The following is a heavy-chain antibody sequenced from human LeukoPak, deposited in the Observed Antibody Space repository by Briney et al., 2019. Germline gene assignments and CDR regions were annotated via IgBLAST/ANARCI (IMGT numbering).Heavy chain of an antibody. Sequence: GASVKVSCKASGYTFTSYAMHWVRQAPGQGLEWMGWINTNTGNPTYAQGFTGRFVFSLDTSVSTAYLQISSLKAEDTAVYYCARGELRTMVRGVHYWGQGTLVTVSS. CDR3: ARGELRTMVRGVHY. CDR1: GYTFTSYA. V-gene: IGHV7-4-1*02. D-gene: IGHD3-10*01. CDR2: INTNTGNP. J-gene: IGHJ4*02.